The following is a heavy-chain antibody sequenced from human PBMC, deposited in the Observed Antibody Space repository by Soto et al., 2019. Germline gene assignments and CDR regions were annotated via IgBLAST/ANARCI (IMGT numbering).Heavy chain of an antibody. CDR1: GGSISSYY. D-gene: IGHD1-7*01. J-gene: IGHJ4*02. Sequence: SETLSLTCTVSGGSISSYYWSWIRQPPGKGLEWIGYIYYSGSTNYNPSLKSRVTISVDTSKNQFSLKLGSVTAADTAVYYCARRGNWNYSLDWGQGTLVTVSS. CDR2: IYYSGST. CDR3: ARRGNWNYSLD. V-gene: IGHV4-59*01.